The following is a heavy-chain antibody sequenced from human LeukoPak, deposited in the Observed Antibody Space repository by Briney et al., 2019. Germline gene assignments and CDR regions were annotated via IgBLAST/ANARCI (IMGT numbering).Heavy chain of an antibody. V-gene: IGHV1-69*05. Sequence: ASVKVSCKASGGTFSGYAISWVRQAPGQGLEWMGGIIPIFGTANYAQKFQGRVTITTDESTSTAYMELSSLRSEDTAVCYCARGVIIVGATLNNYYYYYMDVWGKGTTVTVSS. CDR2: IIPIFGTA. D-gene: IGHD1-26*01. J-gene: IGHJ6*03. CDR3: ARGVIIVGATLNNYYYYYMDV. CDR1: GGTFSGYA.